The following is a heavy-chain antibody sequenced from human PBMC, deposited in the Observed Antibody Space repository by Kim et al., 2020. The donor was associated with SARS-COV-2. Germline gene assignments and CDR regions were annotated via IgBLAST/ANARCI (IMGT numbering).Heavy chain of an antibody. CDR3: ARGGHYYGSGSYYRVYYYYYMDV. J-gene: IGHJ6*03. CDR1: GGSFSGYY. Sequence: SETLSLTCAVYGGSFSGYYWSWIRQPPGKGLEWIGEINHSGSTNYNPSLKSRVTISVDTSKNQFSLKLSSVTAADTAVYYCARGGHYYGSGSYYRVYYYYYMDVWGKGTTGTVSS. D-gene: IGHD3-10*01. V-gene: IGHV4-34*01. CDR2: INHSGST.